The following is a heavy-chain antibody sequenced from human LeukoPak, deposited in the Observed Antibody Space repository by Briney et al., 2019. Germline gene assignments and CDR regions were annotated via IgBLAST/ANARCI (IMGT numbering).Heavy chain of an antibody. V-gene: IGHV4-34*01. D-gene: IGHD3-22*01. J-gene: IGHJ4*02. Sequence: SETLSLTCAVYGGSFSGYYWSWIRQPPGKGLEWIGEINHSGSTNYNPSLKSRVTISVDTSKNQFSLKLSSVTAAGTAVYYCARDAYYYDSSGNCWGQGTLVAVSS. CDR2: INHSGST. CDR3: ARDAYYYDSSGNC. CDR1: GGSFSGYY.